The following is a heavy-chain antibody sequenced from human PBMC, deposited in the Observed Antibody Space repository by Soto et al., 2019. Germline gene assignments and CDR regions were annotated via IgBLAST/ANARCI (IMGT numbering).Heavy chain of an antibody. CDR1: GGSISSYY. CDR2: IYYSGST. D-gene: IGHD3-3*01. J-gene: IGHJ6*02. V-gene: IGHV4-59*01. Sequence: KASETLSLTCTVSGGSISSYYWSWIRQPPGKGLEWIGYIYYSGSTNYNPSLKSRVTISVDTSKNQFSLKLSSVTAADTAVYYCAGWYYDFWSGYLNYYYYGMDVWGQGTTVTVSS. CDR3: AGWYYDFWSGYLNYYYYGMDV.